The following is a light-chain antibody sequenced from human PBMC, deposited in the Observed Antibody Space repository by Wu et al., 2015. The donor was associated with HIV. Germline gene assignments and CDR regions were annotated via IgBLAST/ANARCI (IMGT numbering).Light chain of an antibody. CDR3: QQYYNYPLT. Sequence: AIRMTQSPSSLSASTGDRVTITCRASQPISNYLAWYQQKPGTAPKLLIYSASTSQNGVPSRFNGTGSGTDFALTISCLQSEDFAVYYCQQYYNYPLTFSQGTKVEVK. CDR2: SAS. CDR1: QPISNY. J-gene: IGKJ1*01. V-gene: IGKV1-8*01.